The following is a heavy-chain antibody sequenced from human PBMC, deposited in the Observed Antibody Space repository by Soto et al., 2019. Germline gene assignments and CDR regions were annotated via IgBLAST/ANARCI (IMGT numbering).Heavy chain of an antibody. CDR3: AKNGHPPYYYYGMDV. CDR2: SSGYNGDT. Sequence: ASVKVSRQASVSRFTTYGISCGRQAPEQELECMGWSSGYNGDTNNAQKFQDRVTMTIDRSTTTAYLELRSLTSDDTAVYYCAKNGHPPYYYYGMDVWGQGTTVTVSS. J-gene: IGHJ6*02. V-gene: IGHV1-18*01. D-gene: IGHD2-8*01. CDR1: VSRFTTYG.